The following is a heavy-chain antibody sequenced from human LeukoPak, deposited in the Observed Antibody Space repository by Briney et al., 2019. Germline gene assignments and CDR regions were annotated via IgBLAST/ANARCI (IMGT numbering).Heavy chain of an antibody. CDR2: IHSGGTT. V-gene: IGHV4-4*07. CDR3: ARDNGSGYTKGYEHYYYYLDV. CDR1: GDSITDDY. Sequence: PSETLSHTCTVSGDSITDDYYTWIRQPAGKGLEWIGRIHSGGTTNYNPSLMSRVTLSIDKSKKYISLILTSVTAADTALYYCARDNGSGYTKGYEHYYYYLDVWGKGTTVTVSS. J-gene: IGHJ6*03. D-gene: IGHD3-3*02.